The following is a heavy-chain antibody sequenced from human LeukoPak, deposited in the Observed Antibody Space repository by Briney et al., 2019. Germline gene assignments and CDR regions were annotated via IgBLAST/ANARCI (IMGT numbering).Heavy chain of an antibody. CDR3: ARRSPLDTWYFDL. CDR2: INQRGST. V-gene: IGHV4-34*01. J-gene: IGHJ2*01. CDR1: GVSFSGYY. D-gene: IGHD3-9*01. Sequence: PSETLSLTCAVYGVSFSGYYWSWLRQPPGKGLEWIGEINQRGSTTYNPSLKSRVTISLDTPRNQFLLRLSSVTAADTAVYYCARRSPLDTWYFDLWGRGTLVTVSS.